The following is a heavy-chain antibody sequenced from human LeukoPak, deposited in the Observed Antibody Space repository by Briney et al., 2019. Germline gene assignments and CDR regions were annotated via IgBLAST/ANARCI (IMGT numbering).Heavy chain of an antibody. Sequence: PSETLSLTCAVSGGSFSGYYWSWIRQPPGKGLEWIGEINHSGSTNYNPSLKSRVTISVDTSKNQFSLKLSSVTAADTAVYYCARERVIAAAGRRNKPYYYYGMDVWGQGTTATVSS. V-gene: IGHV4-34*01. J-gene: IGHJ6*02. D-gene: IGHD6-13*01. CDR2: INHSGST. CDR1: GGSFSGYY. CDR3: ARERVIAAAGRRNKPYYYYGMDV.